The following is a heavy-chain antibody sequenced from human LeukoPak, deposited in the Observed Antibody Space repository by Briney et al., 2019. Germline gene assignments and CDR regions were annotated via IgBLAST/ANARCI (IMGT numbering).Heavy chain of an antibody. J-gene: IGHJ6*02. V-gene: IGHV4-59*01. CDR2: IYYSGST. CDR3: ARGHGSYDSSGYYYGYYYYGMDV. CDR1: GGSLSSYY. Sequence: SETLSLTCTVSGGSLSSYYWSWVRQPPGKGLEWIGDIYYSGSTNYNPSLKSRVTISVDTSKNQFSLKLSSVTAADTAVYYCARGHGSYDSSGYYYGYYYYGMDVWGQGTTVTVSS. D-gene: IGHD3-22*01.